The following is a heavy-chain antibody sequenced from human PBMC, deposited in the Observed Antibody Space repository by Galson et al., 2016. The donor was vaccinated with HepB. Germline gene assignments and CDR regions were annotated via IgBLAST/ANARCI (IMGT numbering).Heavy chain of an antibody. Sequence: SLRISCAASGFTFSSYPMHWVRQAPGKGLEWVVDGSNKYYADSVKGRFTISRDNSKNTLYLQMNSLRAADTAVYYCTRVLIVYSSWSRNNYYYYGMDVWGQGTTFTVSS. CDR3: TRVLIVYSSWSRNNYYYYGMDV. D-gene: IGHD6-19*01. V-gene: IGHV3-30-3*01. J-gene: IGHJ6*02. CDR2: GSNK. CDR1: GFTFSSYP.